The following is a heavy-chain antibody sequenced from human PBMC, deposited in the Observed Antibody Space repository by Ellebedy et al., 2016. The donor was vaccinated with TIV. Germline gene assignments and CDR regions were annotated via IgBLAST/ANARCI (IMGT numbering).Heavy chain of an antibody. Sequence: GESLKISCAASGFTFSSFGMHWVRQAPGKGLEWVAVISFDGTNVYYADSVRGRFTISRDNSKNTLYLQMNSLRAEDTAVYYCAKDHYGSGTYYTRRGMDVWGQGTTVTVSS. CDR1: GFTFSSFG. D-gene: IGHD3-10*01. CDR3: AKDHYGSGTYYTRRGMDV. V-gene: IGHV3-30*18. CDR2: ISFDGTNV. J-gene: IGHJ6*02.